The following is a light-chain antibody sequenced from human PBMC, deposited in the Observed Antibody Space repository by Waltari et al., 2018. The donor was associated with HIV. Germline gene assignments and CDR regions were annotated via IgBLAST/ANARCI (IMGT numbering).Light chain of an antibody. Sequence: QSVLTQPPSVSGAPGPRVPTPCTGRSPHPGRGYEVRGYQQLPGTAPKLLVYDNINRPSGVPDRFSGSKSGISASLAITGLQAEDEANYYCQSYDNSLSAWVFGGGTKVTVL. V-gene: IGLV1-40*01. J-gene: IGLJ3*02. CDR2: DNI. CDR1: SPHPGRGYE. CDR3: QSYDNSLSAWV.